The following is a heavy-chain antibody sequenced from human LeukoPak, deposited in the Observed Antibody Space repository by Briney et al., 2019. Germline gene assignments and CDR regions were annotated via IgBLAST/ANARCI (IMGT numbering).Heavy chain of an antibody. CDR2: ASHSGRT. D-gene: IGHD3-10*01. CDR1: GHSISSGYF. J-gene: IGHJ4*02. Sequence: SQTLSLTCSVSGHSISSGYFWGWIRQPPGKGLEWIGSASHSGRTYYNPSLKSRVTLSIDTSKNQFFLRLSSVTASDTALYYCARVYYHGTGSNFFDYWGQGTLVTVSS. V-gene: IGHV4-38-2*02. CDR3: ARVYYHGTGSNFFDY.